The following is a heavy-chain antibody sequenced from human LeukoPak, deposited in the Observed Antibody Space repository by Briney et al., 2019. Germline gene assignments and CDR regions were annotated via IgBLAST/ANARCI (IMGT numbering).Heavy chain of an antibody. CDR2: ISSGGTYV. J-gene: IGHJ4*02. CDR3: ARWTGYDY. CDR1: GFTFSSYS. V-gene: IGHV3-21*01. D-gene: IGHD3/OR15-3a*01. Sequence: GGSLRLSCAASGFTFSSYSMNWVRQAPGKGLEWVSSISSGGTYVYYADSVKGRFTISRDNAKNPLYLQMNSLRAEDTAVYYCARWTGYDYWGQGALVTVSS.